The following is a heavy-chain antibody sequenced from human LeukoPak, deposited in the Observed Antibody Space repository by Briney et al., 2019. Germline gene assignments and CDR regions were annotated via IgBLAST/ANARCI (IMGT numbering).Heavy chain of an antibody. D-gene: IGHD5-18*01. CDR1: GITISDFG. CDR2: ISYDGSIK. CDR3: ARTNTAMGSGHFDY. J-gene: IGHJ4*02. Sequence: GGSLRFSCSASGITISDFGMHWVRQAPGKGLEWVAVISYDGSIKFYADSVKGRFSISRDNSKNTLYVQMNSLSAEDTAVYYCARTNTAMGSGHFDYWGQGTLVTVSS. V-gene: IGHV3-30*03.